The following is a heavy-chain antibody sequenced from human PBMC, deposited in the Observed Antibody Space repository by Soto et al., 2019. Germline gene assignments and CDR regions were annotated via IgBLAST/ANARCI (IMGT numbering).Heavy chain of an antibody. D-gene: IGHD4-4*01. J-gene: IGHJ5*02. V-gene: IGHV1-2*02. CDR1: GYPFSDNQ. Sequence: QVQLVQSGSEVKKPGASVKVSCKASGYPFSDNQIHCLRRAPGQGLEWMGRINRKSDDTNYAQKVQGRVTMTRDTSIDTAYLELTGLTSDDTATYYCARKHSLDYIRWGLDPWGQGTLVTVSS. CDR2: INRKSDDT. CDR3: ARKHSLDYIRWGLDP.